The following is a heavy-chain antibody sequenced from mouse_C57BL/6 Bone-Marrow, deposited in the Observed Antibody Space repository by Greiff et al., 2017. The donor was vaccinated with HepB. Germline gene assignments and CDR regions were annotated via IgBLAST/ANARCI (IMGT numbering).Heavy chain of an antibody. J-gene: IGHJ1*03. CDR1: GFNIKDDY. CDR3: TTYYYGSSYWYFDV. Sequence: EVQLQQSGAELVRPGASVKLSCTASGFNIKDDYMHWVKQRPEQGLEWIGWIDPENGDTEYASKFQGKATITADTPSNTAYLQLSSLTSEDTAVYYCTTYYYGSSYWYFDVWGTGTTVTVSS. CDR2: IDPENGDT. V-gene: IGHV14-4*01. D-gene: IGHD1-1*01.